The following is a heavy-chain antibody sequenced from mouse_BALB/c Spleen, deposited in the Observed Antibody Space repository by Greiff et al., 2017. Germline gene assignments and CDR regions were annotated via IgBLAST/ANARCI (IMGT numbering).Heavy chain of an antibody. CDR1: GFTFSSYA. CDR2: ISSGGST. J-gene: IGHJ3*01. Sequence: DVMLVESGGGLVKPGGSLKLSCAASGFTFSSYAMSWVRQTPEKRLEWVASISSGGSTYYPDSVKGRFTISRDNARNILYLQMSSLRSEDTAMYYCARGGNYFAYWGQGTLVTVSA. CDR3: ARGGNYFAY. V-gene: IGHV5-6-5*01. D-gene: IGHD2-1*01.